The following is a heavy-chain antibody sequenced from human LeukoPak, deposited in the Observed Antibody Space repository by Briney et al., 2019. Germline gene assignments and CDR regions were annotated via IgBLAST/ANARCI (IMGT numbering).Heavy chain of an antibody. CDR2: TYYRSNWYN. CDR3: ARSGVRPFDY. CDR1: GDRVSSNSAA. J-gene: IGHJ4*02. V-gene: IGHV6-1*01. D-gene: IGHD3-10*01. Sequence: SQTLSLTCALSGDRVSSNSAAWNWIRQSPARGLEWLGRTYYRSNWYNDYAVSVKGRITINPDTSKNQFSLQLNSLTPEDTAVYYCARSGVRPFDYWGQGTLVTVSS.